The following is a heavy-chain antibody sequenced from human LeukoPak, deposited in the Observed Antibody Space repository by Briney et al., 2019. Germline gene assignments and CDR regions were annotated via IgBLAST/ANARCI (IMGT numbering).Heavy chain of an antibody. J-gene: IGHJ3*02. CDR3: ARGGITFGRVIPLGAFDI. D-gene: IGHD3-16*02. V-gene: IGHV1-69*13. CDR1: GGTFSSYA. Sequence: SVKVSCKASGGTFSSYAISSVRQAPGQGLEWMGGIIPIFGTANYAQKFQGRVTITADESTSTAYMELSSLRSEDTAVEYCARGGITFGRVIPLGAFDIWGQGTMVTVSS. CDR2: IIPIFGTA.